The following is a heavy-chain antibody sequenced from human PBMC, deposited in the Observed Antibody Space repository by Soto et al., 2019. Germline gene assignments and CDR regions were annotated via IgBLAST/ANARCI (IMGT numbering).Heavy chain of an antibody. CDR3: ACTTPGHYYYGLDV. V-gene: IGHV5-10-1*01. CDR2: IDPSDSYT. Sequence: PGESLKISCKGSGYSFTSYWISWVRQMPGKGLEWMGRIDPSDSYTNYSPSFQGHVTISADTSTSTAYMELRTLRSDDTAVYYCACTTPGHYYYGLDVWGQGTTVTVSS. CDR1: GYSFTSYW. D-gene: IGHD2-8*01. J-gene: IGHJ6*02.